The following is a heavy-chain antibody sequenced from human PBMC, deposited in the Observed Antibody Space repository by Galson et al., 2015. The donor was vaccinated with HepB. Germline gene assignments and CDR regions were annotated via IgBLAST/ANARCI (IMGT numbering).Heavy chain of an antibody. CDR1: GFTFSYYW. D-gene: IGHD4-11*01. CDR3: YSSYGY. V-gene: IGHV3-7*03. Sequence: SLRLSCAASGFTFSYYWMSWVRQAPGKGLEWVAHIKEDGSEKYYVDSVKGRFTIYRDNAKNSLYLQMDGLRVEDTAVYYCYSSYGYWGQGSLVTVSS. J-gene: IGHJ4*02. CDR2: IKEDGSEK.